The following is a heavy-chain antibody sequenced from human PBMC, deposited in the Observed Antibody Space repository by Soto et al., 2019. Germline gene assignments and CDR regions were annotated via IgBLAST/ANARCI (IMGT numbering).Heavy chain of an antibody. V-gene: IGHV1-46*03. CDR2: INPSVGST. CDR1: TYTYNTHY. J-gene: IGHJ4*02. CDR3: VGGSAFGVDH. Sequence: ASVKVSCKSSTYTYNTHYIHWVRQAPGQGLEWVGVINPSVGSTNYAQKFQGRVTMTRDTSTTTFYMEVTSLTSEDTAVYYCVGGSAFGVDHWGPGTLVTVSS. D-gene: IGHD6-6*01.